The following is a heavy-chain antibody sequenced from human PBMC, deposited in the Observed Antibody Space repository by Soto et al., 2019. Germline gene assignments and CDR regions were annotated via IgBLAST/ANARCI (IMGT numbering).Heavy chain of an antibody. V-gene: IGHV3-15*07. CDR1: GFTFSNAW. CDR3: TTDSDENCSGGSCYSGHAFDI. Sequence: EVQLVESGGGLVKPGGSLRLSCAASGFTFSNAWMNWVRQAPGKGLEWVGRIKSKTDGGTTDYAAPVKGRFTISRDDSKNTLYLQMNSLKTEDTAVYYCTTDSDENCSGGSCYSGHAFDIWGQGTMVTVSS. CDR2: IKSKTDGGTT. J-gene: IGHJ3*02. D-gene: IGHD2-15*01.